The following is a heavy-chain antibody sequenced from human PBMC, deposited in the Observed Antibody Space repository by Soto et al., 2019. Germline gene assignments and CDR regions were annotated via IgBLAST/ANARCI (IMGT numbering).Heavy chain of an antibody. D-gene: IGHD3-22*01. CDR1: GGSISSSSYY. CDR3: ARVVIRYYGMDV. CDR2: IYYSGST. Sequence: SSETLSLTCTVSGGSISSSSYYWGWIRQPPGKGLEWIGSIYYSGSTYYNPSLKSRVTISVDTSKNQFSLKLSSVTAADTAVYYCARVVIRYYGMDVWGQGTTVTVSS. V-gene: IGHV4-39*01. J-gene: IGHJ6*02.